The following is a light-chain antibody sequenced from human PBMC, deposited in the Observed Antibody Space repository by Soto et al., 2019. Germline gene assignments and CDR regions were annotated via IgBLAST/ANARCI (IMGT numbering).Light chain of an antibody. Sequence: DIQMTQSPSTLSAFVGDRVTITCRASQNIRGWLAWYQQRPGKAPDLLIFEASRLEGGVPSRFSGSGSGTEFTLTIDSLQPDDFATCYCQQYDSYSPTFGQGTRVEFK. J-gene: IGKJ1*01. CDR2: EAS. CDR3: QQYDSYSPT. V-gene: IGKV1-5*01. CDR1: QNIRGW.